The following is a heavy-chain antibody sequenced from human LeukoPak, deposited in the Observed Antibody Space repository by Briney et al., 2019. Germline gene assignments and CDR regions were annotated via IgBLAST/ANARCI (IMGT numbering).Heavy chain of an antibody. Sequence: GGSLSLSFAASGFTFSNNGMHWVRQTPGKGLEWVAFTRYDESKTFYGDSVRGRFTISRDNSKNTLYLQMNSLTTDDSAVYYCAKARYSGSPALDFWGQGSLVTVSS. CDR3: AKARYSGSPALDF. J-gene: IGHJ4*02. D-gene: IGHD1-26*01. CDR2: TRYDESKT. CDR1: GFTFSNNG. V-gene: IGHV3-30*02.